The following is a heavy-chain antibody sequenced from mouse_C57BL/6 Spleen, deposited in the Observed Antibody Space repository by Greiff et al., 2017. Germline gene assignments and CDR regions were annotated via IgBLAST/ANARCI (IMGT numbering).Heavy chain of an antibody. CDR3: TRGFNWYFDV. CDR1: GYTFTDYE. CDR2: IDPETGGT. J-gene: IGHJ1*03. V-gene: IGHV1-15*01. Sequence: QVQLQQSGAELVRPGASVTLSCKASGYTFTDYEMHWVKQTPVHGLEWIGAIDPETGGTAYNQKFKGKAILTADKSSSTAYMELRSLTSADSAVYYCTRGFNWYFDVWGTGTTVTVSS.